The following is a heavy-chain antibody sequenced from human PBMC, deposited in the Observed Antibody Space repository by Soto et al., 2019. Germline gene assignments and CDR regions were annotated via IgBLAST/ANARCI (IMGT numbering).Heavy chain of an antibody. Sequence: PXGALRLSCVVSGISFDDYAMHWVRQVPGKGLEWVSGINWDSGDIGYADSVKGRFTISRDNAKNSLYLQMNSLKTEDTALYYCAKDTAPGFYDANGHLDYWGQGTPVTVSS. CDR3: AKDTAPGFYDANGHLDY. CDR2: INWDSGDI. D-gene: IGHD2-8*01. V-gene: IGHV3-9*01. CDR1: GISFDDYA. J-gene: IGHJ4*02.